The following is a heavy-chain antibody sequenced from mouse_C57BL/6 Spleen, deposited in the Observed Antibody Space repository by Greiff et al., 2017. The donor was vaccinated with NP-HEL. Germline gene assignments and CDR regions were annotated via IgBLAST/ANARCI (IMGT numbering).Heavy chain of an antibody. CDR2: IWRGGST. CDR1: GFSLTSYG. Sequence: QVQLQQSGPGLVQPSQSLSITCTVSGFSLTSYGVHWVRQSPGKGLEWLGVIWRGGSTDYNAAFMSRLSITKDNSKRQVFFKMNSLQADDTAIYYCAKKGDGNEGAMDYWGQGTSVTVSS. CDR3: AKKGDGNEGAMDY. V-gene: IGHV2-5*01. J-gene: IGHJ4*01. D-gene: IGHD2-1*01.